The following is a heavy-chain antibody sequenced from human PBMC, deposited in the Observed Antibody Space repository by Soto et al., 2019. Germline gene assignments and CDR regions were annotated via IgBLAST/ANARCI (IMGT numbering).Heavy chain of an antibody. Sequence: PSETLSLTCTVSGGSISSYYWSWIRQPPGKGLEWIGEIDHTRSTNYSPSLKSRVTISVDTSKTQFSLKLSSVTAADTAAYYCARRGGGNYPYYFDYWGQGTLVTVSS. CDR2: IDHTRST. CDR3: ARRGGGNYPYYFDY. J-gene: IGHJ4*02. V-gene: IGHV4-34*01. CDR1: GGSISSYY. D-gene: IGHD3-16*01.